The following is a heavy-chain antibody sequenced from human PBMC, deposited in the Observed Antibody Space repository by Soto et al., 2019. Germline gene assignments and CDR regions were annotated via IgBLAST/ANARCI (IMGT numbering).Heavy chain of an antibody. CDR3: VKDGGTIAFRYFDS. Sequence: EVQLVESGGGLVQPGRSLRLSCVTSGFRFPDYAMHWVRQPPGKGLEWVSGIDWKSGKISYADSVKGRFTISRDNAKNSLYLQMNSLRAEDTALYYCVKDGGTIAFRYFDSWAQGSQVTVSS. J-gene: IGHJ4*02. D-gene: IGHD3-3*02. V-gene: IGHV3-9*01. CDR2: IDWKSGKI. CDR1: GFRFPDYA.